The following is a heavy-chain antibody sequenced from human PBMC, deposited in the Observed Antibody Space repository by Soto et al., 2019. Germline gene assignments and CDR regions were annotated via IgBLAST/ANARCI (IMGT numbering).Heavy chain of an antibody. J-gene: IGHJ4*02. Sequence: QVQLQESGPGLVKPSQTLSLTCTVSGGSISSGGYYWSWIRQHPGKGREWIGYIYYSGSTYYNPSLKSRVTISVDTSKNQCSLKLSSVTAADTAVYDCARGYGSGSYLDYWGQGTLVTVSS. V-gene: IGHV4-31*03. CDR2: IYYSGST. D-gene: IGHD3-10*01. CDR1: GGSISSGGYY. CDR3: ARGYGSGSYLDY.